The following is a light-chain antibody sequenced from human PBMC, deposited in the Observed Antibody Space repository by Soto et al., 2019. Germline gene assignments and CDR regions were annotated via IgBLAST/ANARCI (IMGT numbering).Light chain of an antibody. Sequence: QSVLTQPASVSGSPGQSITISCTGTSXDVGGYNYVSWSQQHPGKAPKLMIYEVSNRPSGVSNRFSGSKSGNTASLTISGLQAEDEADYYCSSYTTTNTYVFGTGTKVTVL. CDR1: SXDVGGYNY. J-gene: IGLJ1*01. V-gene: IGLV2-14*01. CDR2: EVS. CDR3: SSYTTTNTYV.